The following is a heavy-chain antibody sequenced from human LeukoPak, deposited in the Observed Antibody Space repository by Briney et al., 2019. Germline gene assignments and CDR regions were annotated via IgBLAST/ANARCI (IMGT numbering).Heavy chain of an antibody. Sequence: GGSLRLSCAASGLTSTSYWMTWVRQAPGKGLEWVANINEDGSEIYYVDSVRGRFTVSRDNAKKSLYLQMNSLGAEDTAVYYCARRSQTHESSGYWVDSLDYWGQGTPVTVSS. CDR3: ARRSQTHESSGYWVDSLDY. CDR1: GLTSTSYW. V-gene: IGHV3-7*01. J-gene: IGHJ4*02. D-gene: IGHD3-22*01. CDR2: INEDGSEI.